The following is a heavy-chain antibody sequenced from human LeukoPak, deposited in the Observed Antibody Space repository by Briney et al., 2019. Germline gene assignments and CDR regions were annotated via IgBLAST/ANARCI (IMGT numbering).Heavy chain of an antibody. CDR3: AKAPRDSSGYFLYCFDC. CDR2: ISGSGGST. CDR1: GFTFSNAW. D-gene: IGHD3-22*01. J-gene: IGHJ4*02. Sequence: GGSLRLSCAASGFTFSNAWMSWVRQAPGKGLEWVSGISGSGGSTSYADSVKGRFTISRDNSKNTLYLQMNSLRAEDTAVYYCAKAPRDSSGYFLYCFDCWGQGTLVTVSS. V-gene: IGHV3-23*01.